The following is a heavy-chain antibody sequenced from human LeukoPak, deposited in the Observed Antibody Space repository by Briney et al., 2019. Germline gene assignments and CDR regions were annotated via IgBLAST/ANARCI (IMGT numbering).Heavy chain of an antibody. CDR3: ARAGAVTGTMGYFDY. CDR1: GFTFSSYA. Sequence: GRSLRLSCAASGFTFSSYAMHWVRQAPGKGLEWVANIKQDGSEKYYVDSVKGRFTISRDNAKNSLYLQMNSLRAEDTAVYYCARAGAVTGTMGYFDYWGQGSLVTVSS. CDR2: IKQDGSEK. J-gene: IGHJ4*02. V-gene: IGHV3-7*03. D-gene: IGHD6-19*01.